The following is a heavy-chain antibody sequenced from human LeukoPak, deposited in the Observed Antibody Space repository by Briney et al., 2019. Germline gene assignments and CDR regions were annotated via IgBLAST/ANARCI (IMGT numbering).Heavy chain of an antibody. D-gene: IGHD3-3*01. J-gene: IGHJ5*02. Sequence: SVKVSCKASGGTFSSYAISWVRQAPGQGLEWMGRIIPIFGTANYAQKFQGRVTITTDESTSTAYMELSSLRSEDTSVYYCARDGTGIFGVASEPNGFDPWGQGTLVTVSS. V-gene: IGHV1-69*05. CDR3: ARDGTGIFGVASEPNGFDP. CDR1: GGTFSSYA. CDR2: IIPIFGTA.